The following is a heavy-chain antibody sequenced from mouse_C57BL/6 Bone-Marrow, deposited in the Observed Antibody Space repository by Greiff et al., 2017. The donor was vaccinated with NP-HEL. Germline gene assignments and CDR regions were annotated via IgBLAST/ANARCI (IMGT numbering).Heavy chain of an antibody. CDR1: GFTFSDYG. Sequence: EVMLVESGGGLVQPGGSLKLSCAASGFTFSDYGMAWVRQAPRKGPEWVAFISNLAYSIYYADTVTGRFTISRENAKNTLYLEMSSLRSEDTAMYYCARLGSGSSSWFAYWGQGTLVTVSA. CDR3: ARLGSGSSSWFAY. D-gene: IGHD1-1*01. CDR2: ISNLAYSI. J-gene: IGHJ3*01. V-gene: IGHV5-15*04.